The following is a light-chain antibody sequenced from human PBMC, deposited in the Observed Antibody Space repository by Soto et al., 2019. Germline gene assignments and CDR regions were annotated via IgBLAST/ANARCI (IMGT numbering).Light chain of an antibody. CDR3: SSHSSSSTLYV. CDR1: TSDIGDYNY. Sequence: QSALTQPASVSGSPGQSISISCTGATSDIGDYNYVSWYQQHPGKAPKLMIYEVSYRPSGVSDRFSGSKSDNTASLTISGLQAEDEAHYYCSSHSSSSTLYVFGTGTKVTVL. V-gene: IGLV2-14*01. CDR2: EVS. J-gene: IGLJ1*01.